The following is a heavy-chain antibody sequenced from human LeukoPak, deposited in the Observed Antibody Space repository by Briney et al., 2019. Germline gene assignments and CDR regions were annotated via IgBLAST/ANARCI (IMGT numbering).Heavy chain of an antibody. Sequence: PGGSLRLSCAASGFTFSSYGMSWVRQAPGKGLEWVSAISGSGGSTYYADSVKGRFTISRDNSKNTPYLQMNSLRAEDTAVYYCAKLSHTYDYGSGSFGYWGQGTLVTVSS. CDR1: GFTFSSYG. V-gene: IGHV3-23*01. CDR2: ISGSGGST. CDR3: AKLSHTYDYGSGSFGY. D-gene: IGHD3-10*01. J-gene: IGHJ4*02.